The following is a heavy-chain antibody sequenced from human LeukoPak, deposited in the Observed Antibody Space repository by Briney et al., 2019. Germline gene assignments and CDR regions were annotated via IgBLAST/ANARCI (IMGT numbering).Heavy chain of an antibody. CDR2: ISGSGGST. D-gene: IGHD1-1*01. V-gene: IGHV3-23*01. CDR3: ANPPLEPPFDY. Sequence: GGSLRLSCAASGFTFSSYAMSWVRQAPGKGLEWVSAISGSGGSTYYADSVKGRFTISRGNSKNTLYLQMNSLRAEDTAVYYCANPPLEPPFDYWGQGTPVTVSS. CDR1: GFTFSSYA. J-gene: IGHJ4*02.